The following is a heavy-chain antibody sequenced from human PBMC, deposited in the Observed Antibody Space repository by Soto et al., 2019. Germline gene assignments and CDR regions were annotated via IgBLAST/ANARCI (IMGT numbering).Heavy chain of an antibody. CDR1: GFSLSTSGVG. CDR3: AHRQRTVYFDY. CDR2: IYWDDDK. Sequence: KESGPTLVKPTQTLTLTCTFSGFSLSTSGVGVGWIRQPPGKALEWLALIYWDDDKRYSPSLKSRLTITEDTSKNQVVLTMTNMYPVDTATYYCAHRQRTVYFDYWGQGTLVTVSS. D-gene: IGHD4-17*01. J-gene: IGHJ4*02. V-gene: IGHV2-5*02.